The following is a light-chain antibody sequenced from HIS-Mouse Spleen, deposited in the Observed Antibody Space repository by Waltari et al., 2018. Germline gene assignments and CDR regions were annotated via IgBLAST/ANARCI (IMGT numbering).Light chain of an antibody. CDR2: KDS. Sequence: SYELTQPPSVSVSPGQTARITCSGDALPKQYAYWYQQKQGQAPVLVIYKDSERPSGIPERFSGSSSGTTVTLTISGVQAEDEADYYCQSADSSGTNWVFGGGTKLTVL. V-gene: IGLV3-25*03. CDR3: QSADSSGTNWV. J-gene: IGLJ3*02. CDR1: ALPKQY.